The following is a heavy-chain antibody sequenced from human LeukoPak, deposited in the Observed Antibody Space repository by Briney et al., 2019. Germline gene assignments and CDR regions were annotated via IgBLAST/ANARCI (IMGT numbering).Heavy chain of an antibody. Sequence: PSETLSLTCAGYGGSFSGDNWSWICQPPGKGLEWIGEMNHSGSTNYNPSLRSRVTISVDTSKNQFSLKLSSLTAADTAVYYCARGGGWQQLATWGQGTLVTVSS. CDR1: GGSFSGDN. V-gene: IGHV4-34*01. CDR2: MNHSGST. CDR3: ARGGGWQQLAT. J-gene: IGHJ4*02. D-gene: IGHD6-13*01.